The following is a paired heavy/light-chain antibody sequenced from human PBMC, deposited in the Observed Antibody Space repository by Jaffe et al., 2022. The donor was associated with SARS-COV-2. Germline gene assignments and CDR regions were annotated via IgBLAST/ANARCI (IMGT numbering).Light chain of an antibody. V-gene: IGKV1-5*03. CDR3: QHYNSCSPT. Sequence: DIQMTQSPSTLSASVGDRVTITCRASQSISSWLAWYQQKPGKAPKVLIYKASSLESGVPSRFSGSGSGTEFTLTISSLQPDDFATYYCQHYNSCSPTFGQGTKVEIK. J-gene: IGKJ1*01. CDR2: KAS. CDR1: QSISSW.
Heavy chain of an antibody. CDR2: IYASGIT. CDR3: ARDREYCVTTTCFQPFHV. D-gene: IGHD2-2*01. CDR1: GGSITSGNYY. V-gene: IGHV4-61*02. J-gene: IGHJ6*02. Sequence: QVQLQESGPGLVKPSQTLSLTCTVSGGSITSGNYYWNWIRQPAGKGLEWIGRIYASGITDYNPSLKSRVIISVETSKNQFSLKLTSVTAADTAVYYCARDREYCVTTTCFQPFHVWGQGTTVTVSS.